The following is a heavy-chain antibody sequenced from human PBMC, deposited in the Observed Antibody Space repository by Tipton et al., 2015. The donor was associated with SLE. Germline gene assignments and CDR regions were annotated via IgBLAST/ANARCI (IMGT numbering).Heavy chain of an antibody. D-gene: IGHD7-27*01. V-gene: IGHV4-39*07. CDR1: GGSISSSSYY. Sequence: TLSLTCTVSGGSISSSSYYWGWIRQPPGKGLEWIGSIYYSGSTYYNPSLKSRVTISEDTSKNQFSLKLSSAAAADTAVYYCARGWGYLDAFDIWGQGTMVPVSS. J-gene: IGHJ3*02. CDR2: IYYSGST. CDR3: ARGWGYLDAFDI.